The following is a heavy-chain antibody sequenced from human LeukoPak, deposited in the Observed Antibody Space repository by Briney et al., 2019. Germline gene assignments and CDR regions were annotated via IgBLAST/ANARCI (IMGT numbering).Heavy chain of an antibody. V-gene: IGHV3-30*02. CDR1: GFTFGGYG. CDR2: VRYDSSNK. CDR3: ARELPGCSSGSCYHDPRHYYYYYMDV. D-gene: IGHD2-2*01. Sequence: PGGSLRLSCAASGFTFGGYGMHWVRQAPGKVLEWVAFVRYDSSNKYYADSVKGRFTVSRDNSKNMLYLQMNSLRAEDTAVYFCARELPGCSSGSCYHDPRHYYYYYMDVWGKGTTVTISS. J-gene: IGHJ6*03.